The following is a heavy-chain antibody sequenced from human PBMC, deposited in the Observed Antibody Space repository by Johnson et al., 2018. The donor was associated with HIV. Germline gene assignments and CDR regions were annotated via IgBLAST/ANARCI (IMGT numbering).Heavy chain of an antibody. V-gene: IGHV3-11*04. CDR3: ARAAYSGSHHDAFDI. CDR2: ISSSGSTI. Sequence: QVQLVESGGGLVKPGGSLRLSCAASGFSFSDYYMSWIRQAPGKGLEWVSYISSSGSTIYYADSVKGRFTNSRDNAKNSLYLQMNSLRAEDTAVYYCARAAYSGSHHDAFDIWGQGTMVTVSS. CDR1: GFSFSDYY. D-gene: IGHD1-26*01. J-gene: IGHJ3*02.